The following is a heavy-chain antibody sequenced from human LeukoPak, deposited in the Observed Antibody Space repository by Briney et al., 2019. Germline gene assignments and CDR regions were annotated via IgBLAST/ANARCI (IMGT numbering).Heavy chain of an antibody. J-gene: IGHJ3*02. CDR2: IYYSGSN. V-gene: IGHV4-59*01. D-gene: IGHD3-10*01. CDR3: AREPSPIAPGIHAFDI. CDR1: GGSISSYY. Sequence: SETLSLTCTVSGGSISSYYWSWIRQPPGKGLEWIGYIYYSGSNSYNPSLKSRVTISVDTSKNQFSLKLSSVTAADTAVYYCAREPSPIAPGIHAFDIWGQGTMVTVSS.